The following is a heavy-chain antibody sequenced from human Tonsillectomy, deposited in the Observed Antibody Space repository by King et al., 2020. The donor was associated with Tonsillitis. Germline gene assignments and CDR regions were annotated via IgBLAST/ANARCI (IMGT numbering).Heavy chain of an antibody. CDR2: IYYSGST. CDR3: ARGRCSGGSCYSDY. V-gene: IGHV4-59*01. CDR1: GGSISSYY. Sequence: QLQESGPGLVKPSETLSLTCTVSGGSISSYYWNWIRQPPGKGLEWIGYIYYSGSTNYNPSLKSRVTISVDTSKNQFSLKLSSVTAADTAVYYCARGRCSGGSCYSDYWGQGTLVTVSS. J-gene: IGHJ4*02. D-gene: IGHD2-15*01.